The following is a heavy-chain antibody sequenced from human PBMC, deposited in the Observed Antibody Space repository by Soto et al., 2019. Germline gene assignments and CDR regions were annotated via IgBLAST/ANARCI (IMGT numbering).Heavy chain of an antibody. J-gene: IGHJ4*02. CDR1: GYTFTSYS. CDR2: ISGYNGNA. D-gene: IGHD6-13*01. Sequence: ASVKVSCKASGYTFTSYSFNWVRQAPGQGLEWMGWISGYNGNAKYPQKLQGRVTMTTETSTSTAYMELRSLRSDDTAMYYCARSLGIAAAAKDWGQGTLVTVS. V-gene: IGHV1-18*01. CDR3: ARSLGIAAAAKD.